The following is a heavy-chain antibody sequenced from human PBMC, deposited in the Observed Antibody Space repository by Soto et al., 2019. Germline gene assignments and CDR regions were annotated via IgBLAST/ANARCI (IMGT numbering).Heavy chain of an antibody. Sequence: PSQTLSLTCATSGDSVSSNSAAWNWIRQSPSRGLEWLGRTYYRSRWYNDYAVSVKSRITVNPDTSRNQFSLHLNSVTPEDTAVYYCAGTTALQLYYMDFWDTGTTVTVSS. J-gene: IGHJ6*03. CDR2: TYYRSRWYN. CDR3: AGTTALQLYYMDF. D-gene: IGHD1-7*01. CDR1: GDSVSSNSAA. V-gene: IGHV6-1*01.